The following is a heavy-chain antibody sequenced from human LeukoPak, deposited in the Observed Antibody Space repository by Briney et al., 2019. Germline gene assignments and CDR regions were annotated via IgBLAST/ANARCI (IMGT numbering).Heavy chain of an antibody. D-gene: IGHD6-13*01. V-gene: IGHV4-59*01. CDR2: IFYSGST. J-gene: IGHJ4*02. CDR3: ASGPYPAAGTDHQFDY. Sequence: PSETLSLTCTVSGASNSSYYWIWIRQPPGKGLEWIGYIFYSGSTNYNPSLKSRVTISVDTSKNQFSLKLSSMTAADTAVYYCASGPYPAAGTDHQFDYWGQGTLVTVSS. CDR1: GASNSSYY.